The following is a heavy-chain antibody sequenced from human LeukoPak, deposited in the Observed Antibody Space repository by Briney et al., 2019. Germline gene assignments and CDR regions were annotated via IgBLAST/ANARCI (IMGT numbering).Heavy chain of an antibody. V-gene: IGHV3-74*01. J-gene: IGHJ4*02. CDR2: ISPTGSTT. CDR3: ARGPNSNWSGLDF. Sequence: GGSLRLSCTASGFSFSGHWMHWARQLPGKGLVWVSCISPTGSTTSYADSVKGRFTVSRDNAKNTLYLQVNNLRAEDTAVYYCARGPNSNWSGLDFWGQGTLLTVSS. D-gene: IGHD6-6*01. CDR1: GFSFSGHW.